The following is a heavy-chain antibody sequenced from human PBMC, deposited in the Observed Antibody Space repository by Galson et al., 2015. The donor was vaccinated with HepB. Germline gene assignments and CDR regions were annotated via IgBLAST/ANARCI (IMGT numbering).Heavy chain of an antibody. Sequence: SLRLSCAASGFTFRRYAMNWVRQAPGKGLEWVSVISGSGGSTYYADSVQGRFTISRDNSRNTLYLQMKSLRGDDTAVYHCAKDLSSLLGGLDHWGQGTLVTVSP. D-gene: IGHD2-15*01. CDR2: ISGSGGST. CDR3: AKDLSSLLGGLDH. V-gene: IGHV3-23*01. J-gene: IGHJ4*02. CDR1: GFTFRRYA.